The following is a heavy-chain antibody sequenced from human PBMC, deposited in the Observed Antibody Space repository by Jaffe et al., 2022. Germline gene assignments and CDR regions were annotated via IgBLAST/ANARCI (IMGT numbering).Heavy chain of an antibody. Sequence: QLQLQESGPGLVKPSETLSLTCTVSGGSISSSSYYWGWIRQPPGKGLEWIGSIYYSGSTYYNPSLKSRVTISVDTSKNQFSLKLSSVTAADTAVYYCARQQQYDILTGYFIDYWGQGTLVTVSS. D-gene: IGHD3-9*01. CDR2: IYYSGST. V-gene: IGHV4-39*01. CDR3: ARQQQYDILTGYFIDY. CDR1: GGSISSSSYY. J-gene: IGHJ4*02.